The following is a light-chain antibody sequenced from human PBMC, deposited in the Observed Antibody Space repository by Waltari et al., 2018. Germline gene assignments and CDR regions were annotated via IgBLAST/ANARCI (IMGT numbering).Light chain of an antibody. Sequence: DIQMTQSPSSMSESVGDGVTMPCRASQSITNYLSWYQHKLGEAPNLLVYDASTLVSGVPSRFNGSGSGTEFTLTISSLQPEDLATYYCLQTYSTLMFSFGPGTKVDL. V-gene: IGKV1-39*01. CDR1: QSITNY. CDR2: DAS. CDR3: LQTYSTLMFS. J-gene: IGKJ3*01.